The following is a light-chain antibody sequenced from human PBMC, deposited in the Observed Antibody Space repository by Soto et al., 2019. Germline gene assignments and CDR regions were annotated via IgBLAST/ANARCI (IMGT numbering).Light chain of an antibody. CDR1: SGSIASNY. V-gene: IGLV6-57*04. CDR2: EDS. J-gene: IGLJ3*02. CDR3: QSSDSSNHGV. Sequence: NFMLTQPHSVSESPGKTVTISCTRSSGSIASNYVQWYQQRPGSAPTTVIYEDSQRPSGVPDRFSGSIDRSSNSASLTISALKTEDEADYYCQSSDSSNHGVFGGGTKLTVL.